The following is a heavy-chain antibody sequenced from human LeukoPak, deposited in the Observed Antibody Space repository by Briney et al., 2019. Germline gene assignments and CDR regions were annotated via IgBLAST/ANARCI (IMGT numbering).Heavy chain of an antibody. CDR3: ATDLGYCSSTTCDTFDY. CDR2: ISTHDVNT. CDR1: GYTFTSYG. J-gene: IGHJ4*02. D-gene: IGHD2-2*01. Sequence: GASVKVSCKASGYTFTSYGISWVRQAPGQGLEWMGWISTHDVNTKYAQKLQGRVTLTTDTSTSTAYMELRSLRSDDTAVYYCATDLGYCSSTTCDTFDYWGQGTLVTVSS. V-gene: IGHV1-18*01.